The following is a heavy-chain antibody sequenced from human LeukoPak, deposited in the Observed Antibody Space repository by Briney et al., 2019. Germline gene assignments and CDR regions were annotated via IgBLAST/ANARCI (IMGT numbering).Heavy chain of an antibody. CDR2: INQDGTER. D-gene: IGHD3-3*01. CDR3: VKGGQNYDFWRFDY. CDR1: VFSFSTYW. J-gene: IGHJ4*02. Sequence: GGSLRLSCAASVFSFSTYWMSWVRQAPGKGLEWVANINQDGTERYLVDSVKGRFTISRDNGKNSVYLQMNSLGTDDTALYYCVKGGQNYDFWRFDYWGQGTLVTASS. V-gene: IGHV3-7*03.